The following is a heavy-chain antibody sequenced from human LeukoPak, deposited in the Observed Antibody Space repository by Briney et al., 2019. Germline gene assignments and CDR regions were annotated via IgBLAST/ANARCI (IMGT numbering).Heavy chain of an antibody. CDR3: ARGKTRGPRVRCDALPYYYYGMDV. Sequence: ASVKVSCKASGGTFSSYAISWVRQAPGQGLEWMGIINPSGGSTSYAQKFQGRVTMTRDTSTSTVYMELSSLRSEDTAVYYCARGKTRGPRVRCDALPYYYYGMDVWGQGTTVTVSS. V-gene: IGHV1-46*01. D-gene: IGHD2-2*01. CDR1: GGTFSSYA. J-gene: IGHJ6*02. CDR2: INPSGGST.